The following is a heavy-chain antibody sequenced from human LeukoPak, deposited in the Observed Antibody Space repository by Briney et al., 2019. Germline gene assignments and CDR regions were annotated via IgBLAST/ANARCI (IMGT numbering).Heavy chain of an antibody. V-gene: IGHV4-4*07. CDR2: IYTSGST. D-gene: IGHD4-17*01. CDR3: AGTVTTLDAFDI. J-gene: IGHJ3*02. CDR1: GGSIDIYY. Sequence: SETLSLTCTVSGGSIDIYYWSWIRQPAGKGREWIGRIYTSGSTNYNPSLKSRVTISVDTSKNQFSLKLSSVTAADTVVYYCAGTVTTLDAFDIWGQGTMVTVSS.